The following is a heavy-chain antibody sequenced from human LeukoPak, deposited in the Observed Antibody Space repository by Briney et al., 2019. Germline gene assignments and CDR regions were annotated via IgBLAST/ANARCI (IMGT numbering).Heavy chain of an antibody. J-gene: IGHJ4*02. CDR2: IWSDGTNK. V-gene: IGHV3-30*02. CDR3: AKSCRNLAYLEY. CDR1: GFTFSNYG. D-gene: IGHD1-7*01. Sequence: GGSLRLSCEASGFTFSNYGMNWVRQAPGRGLEWVAVIWSDGTNKYYADSVRGRFTISRDSSTNTLYLQLSSLRAEDTAVYYCAKSCRNLAYLEYWGEGTLVTVSS.